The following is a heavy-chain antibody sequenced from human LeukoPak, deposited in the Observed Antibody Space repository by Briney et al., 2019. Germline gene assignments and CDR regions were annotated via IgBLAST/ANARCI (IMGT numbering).Heavy chain of an antibody. CDR3: ARMHSNYVLVWFDP. D-gene: IGHD4-11*01. CDR2: IYFSGST. V-gene: IGHV4-30-4*08. CDR1: GGSISSGDYY. J-gene: IGHJ5*02. Sequence: PSETLSLTCTVSGGSISSGDYYWSWIRQPPGKGLEWIGYIYFSGSTSYNPSLKSRVNISVDTSKNQFSLKLSSVTAADTAVYYCARMHSNYVLVWFDPWGQGTLVTVSS.